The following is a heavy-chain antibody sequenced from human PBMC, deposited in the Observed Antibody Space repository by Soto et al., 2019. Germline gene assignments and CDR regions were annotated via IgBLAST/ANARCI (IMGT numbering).Heavy chain of an antibody. D-gene: IGHD3-16*01. V-gene: IGHV1-18*01. CDR3: AMGDNYGTPTPQDV. J-gene: IGHJ6*02. Sequence: QVQLVQSGDEVRKPGSSVKVSCKASGDIFVTYGIAWVRQPPGQGLEGMGGISPYSGNTHYASKVQGRLTMTKDTSTSTAYMDLGRLTADDTALYYGAMGDNYGTPTPQDVWGQGTTVTVSS. CDR2: ISPYSGNT. CDR1: GDIFVTYG.